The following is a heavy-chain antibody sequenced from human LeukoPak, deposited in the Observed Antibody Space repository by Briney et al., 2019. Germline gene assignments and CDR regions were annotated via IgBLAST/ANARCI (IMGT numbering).Heavy chain of an antibody. V-gene: IGHV3-21*01. Sequence: KTGGSLRLSCAASGFTFSSYSMTWVRQAPGKGLEWVSSISSSSSYIYYADSVKGRFTISRDNAKNSLYLQMNSLRAEDTAVYYCARDRTYYDSSGLFDYWGQGTLVTVSS. J-gene: IGHJ4*02. D-gene: IGHD3-22*01. CDR3: ARDRTYYDSSGLFDY. CDR2: ISSSSSYI. CDR1: GFTFSSYS.